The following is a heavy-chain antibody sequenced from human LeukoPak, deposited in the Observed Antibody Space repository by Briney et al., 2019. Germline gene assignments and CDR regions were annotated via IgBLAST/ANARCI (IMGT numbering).Heavy chain of an antibody. D-gene: IGHD3-3*01. CDR3: ARDQDFWSGFYYYYYMDV. CDR1: GGSISSYY. J-gene: IGHJ6*03. CDR2: IYTSGST. Sequence: PSETLSLTCTVSGGSISSYYWSWIRQPAGKGLEWIGRIYTSGSTNYNPSLKSRVTMSVDTSKNQFSLKLSSVTAADTAVYYCARDQDFWSGFYYYYYMDVWGKGTTVTVSS. V-gene: IGHV4-4*07.